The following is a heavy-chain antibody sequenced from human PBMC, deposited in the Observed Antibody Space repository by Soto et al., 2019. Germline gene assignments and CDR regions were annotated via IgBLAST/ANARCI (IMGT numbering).Heavy chain of an antibody. CDR2: INPNNGDT. Sequence: QVQLVQSGAEVKKPGASVKVSCKASGYIFTGYYLHWVRQAPGQGLEWMGWINPNNGDTNCAQKFRGWVTMTRDTSISKAYMELSRLRSDDTAVYYCARVTGTTYVGDAFDIWGQGTMVTVSS. V-gene: IGHV1-2*04. CDR1: GYIFTGYY. D-gene: IGHD1-7*01. CDR3: ARVTGTTYVGDAFDI. J-gene: IGHJ3*02.